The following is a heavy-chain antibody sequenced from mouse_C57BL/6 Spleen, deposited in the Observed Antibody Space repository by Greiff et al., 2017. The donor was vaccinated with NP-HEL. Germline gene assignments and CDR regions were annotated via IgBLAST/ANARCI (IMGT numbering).Heavy chain of an antibody. Sequence: EVKLVESGGGLVKPGGSLKLSCAASGFTFGDYGMHWVRQAPEKGLEWVAYISSGSSTIYYADTVKGRFTISRDNAKNTLFLQMTSLRSEDTAMYYCARKRYDHAMDYWGQGTSVTVSS. CDR2: ISSGSSTI. J-gene: IGHJ4*01. V-gene: IGHV5-17*01. CDR1: GFTFGDYG. D-gene: IGHD2-3*01. CDR3: ARKRYDHAMDY.